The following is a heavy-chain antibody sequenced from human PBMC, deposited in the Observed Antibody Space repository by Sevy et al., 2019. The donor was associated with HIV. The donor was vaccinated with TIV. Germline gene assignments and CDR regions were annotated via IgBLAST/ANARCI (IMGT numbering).Heavy chain of an antibody. CDR3: ARRGYYDSSGYYTYGMDV. J-gene: IGHJ6*02. CDR2: IYPGDSDT. CDR1: GYSFTNYW. Sequence: GESLKISCKGSGYSFTNYWIGWVRQMPGKGLEWMGMIYPGDSDTRYSPCFQGQVTISANKSIGTAYLQWSSLKASDTAMYYCARRGYYDSSGYYTYGMDVWGQGTTVTVSS. V-gene: IGHV5-51*01. D-gene: IGHD3-22*01.